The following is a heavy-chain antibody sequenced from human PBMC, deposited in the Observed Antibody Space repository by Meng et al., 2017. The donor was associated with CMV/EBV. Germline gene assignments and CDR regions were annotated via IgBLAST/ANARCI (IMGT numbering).Heavy chain of an antibody. Sequence: ESLKISCAASGFTFISSWMRWVRQAPGNGLEWVANIKQDGSEKYYVDSVKGRFTISRDNAKNSLYLQMNSLRAEDTAVYYCAKDVVVPAAFNPWGQGTLVTVSS. D-gene: IGHD2-2*01. V-gene: IGHV3-7*04. CDR2: IKQDGSEK. J-gene: IGHJ5*02. CDR3: AKDVVVPAAFNP. CDR1: GFTFISSW.